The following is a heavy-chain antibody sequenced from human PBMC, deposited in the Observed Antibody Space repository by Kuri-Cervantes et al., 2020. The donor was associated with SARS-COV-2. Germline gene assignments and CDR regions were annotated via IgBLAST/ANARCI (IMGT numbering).Heavy chain of an antibody. CDR3: AKSRLTMVRGVITGDFDY. Sequence: GESLKISCAASGFTFSSYGMNWVRQAPGKGLEWVSYISSSSSTTYYADSVKGRFTISRDNSMNTLYLQMNSLRAEDTAVYYCAKSRLTMVRGVITGDFDYWGQGTLVTVSS. V-gene: IGHV3-48*01. D-gene: IGHD3-10*01. CDR1: GFTFSSYG. J-gene: IGHJ4*02. CDR2: ISSSSSTT.